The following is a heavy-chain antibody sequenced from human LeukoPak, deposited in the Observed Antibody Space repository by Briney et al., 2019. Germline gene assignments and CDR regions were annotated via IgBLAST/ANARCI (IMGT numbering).Heavy chain of an antibody. J-gene: IGHJ4*02. D-gene: IGHD3-22*01. CDR1: GFTFDDYA. CDR3: AKGYYYDSSGPIDY. Sequence: GRSLRLSCAASGFTFDDYAMHWVRQAPGKGLEWVSGISWNSGSIGYADSVKGRFTISRDNAKNSLYLQMNSLRAEDMALYYCAKGYYYDSSGPIDYWGQGTLVTVSS. CDR2: ISWNSGSI. V-gene: IGHV3-9*03.